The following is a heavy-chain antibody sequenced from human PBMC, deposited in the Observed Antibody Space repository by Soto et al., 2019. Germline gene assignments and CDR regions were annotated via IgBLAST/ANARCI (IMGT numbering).Heavy chain of an antibody. D-gene: IGHD2-15*01. V-gene: IGHV1-3*01. CDR3: ARALGIVVVGGVDY. CDR1: GYTFTSYA. J-gene: IGHJ4*02. Sequence: ASVKVSCKASGYTFTSYAMHWVRQAPGQRLEWMGWINAGNGNTKYSQKFQGRVTITRDKSASTAYMELSSLRSEDTAVYYCARALGIVVVGGVDYWGQGTLVTVSS. CDR2: INAGNGNT.